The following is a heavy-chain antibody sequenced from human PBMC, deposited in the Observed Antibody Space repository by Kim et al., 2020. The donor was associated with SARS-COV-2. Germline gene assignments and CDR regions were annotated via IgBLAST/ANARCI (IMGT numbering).Heavy chain of an antibody. CDR3: TTDYYDSSGYPEPGDY. D-gene: IGHD3-22*01. J-gene: IGHJ4*02. CDR2: IKSKTDGGTT. Sequence: GGSLRLSCAASGFTFSNAWMSWVRQAPGKGLEWVGRIKSKTDGGTTDYAAPVKGRFTISRDDSKNTLYLQMNSLKTEDTAVYYCTTDYYDSSGYPEPGDYWGQGTLVTVSS. V-gene: IGHV3-15*01. CDR1: GFTFSNAW.